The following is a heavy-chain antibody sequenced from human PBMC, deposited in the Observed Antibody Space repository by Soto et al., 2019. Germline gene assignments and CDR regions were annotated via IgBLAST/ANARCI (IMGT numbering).Heavy chain of an antibody. Sequence: QVHLVESGGGVVQPGRSLRLSCAASGFTFSSYGMHWVRQAPGKGLEWVAVMSNDGTSRFYEDSVKGRFTISRDNSKNTLYLQMNSLRAEDTAMYYCAKVRVKDYYYYAMDVWGQGTTVTVSS. CDR2: MSNDGTSR. CDR3: AKVRVKDYYYYAMDV. CDR1: GFTFSSYG. V-gene: IGHV3-30*18. J-gene: IGHJ6*02.